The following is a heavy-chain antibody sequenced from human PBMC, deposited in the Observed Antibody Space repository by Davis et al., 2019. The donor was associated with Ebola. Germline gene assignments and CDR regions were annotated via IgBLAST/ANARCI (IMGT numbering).Heavy chain of an antibody. Sequence: PSETLSLTCTVSGGSISGYYWSWIRQPAGKGLEFIGRIYPSGSTNYTPSLKGRVTMSIDTSNNQFSLKVNYVTAADTAIYYCARGVWLGDNWFDPWGQGIPVTVSS. V-gene: IGHV4-4*07. J-gene: IGHJ5*02. CDR1: GGSISGYY. CDR3: ARGVWLGDNWFDP. D-gene: IGHD6-19*01. CDR2: IYPSGST.